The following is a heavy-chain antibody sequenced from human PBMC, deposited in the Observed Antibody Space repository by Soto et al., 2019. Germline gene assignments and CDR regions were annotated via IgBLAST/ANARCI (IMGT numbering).Heavy chain of an antibody. V-gene: IGHV1-8*01. J-gene: IGHJ3*02. CDR2: MNPDSGDT. CDR1: GYTFTSYD. D-gene: IGHD4-17*01. CDR3: ASQYGSDAFDI. Sequence: ASVKVSCKASGYTFTSYDVIWVRQATGQGLEWMGWMNPDSGDTKYEQKFQGRVSMTRNTSISTAYMELSSLRSADTAVYYCASQYGSDAFDIWGQGTMVTVSS.